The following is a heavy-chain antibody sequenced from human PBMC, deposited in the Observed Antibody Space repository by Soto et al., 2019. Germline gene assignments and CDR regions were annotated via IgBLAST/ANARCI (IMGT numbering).Heavy chain of an antibody. V-gene: IGHV4-31*03. Sequence: QVQLQESGPGLVKPSQTLSLTCTVSGGSISSGGYYWSWIRQHPGKGLEWIGYIYYSGSTYYNPSLESRVTISVDTSKNQFSLKLSSVTAADTAVYYCARDPGIAADGVYYYYGMDVWGQGTTVTVSS. CDR2: IYYSGST. D-gene: IGHD6-13*01. CDR1: GGSISSGGYY. J-gene: IGHJ6*02. CDR3: ARDPGIAADGVYYYYGMDV.